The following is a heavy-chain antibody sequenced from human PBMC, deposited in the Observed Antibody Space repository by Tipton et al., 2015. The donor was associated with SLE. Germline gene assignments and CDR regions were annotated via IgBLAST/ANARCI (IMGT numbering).Heavy chain of an antibody. CDR2: INHTGST. D-gene: IGHD6-13*01. J-gene: IGHJ4*02. CDR1: GGSFSTYY. CDR3: ARRLGSSWTYYFDY. V-gene: IGHV4-34*01. Sequence: TLSFTCAVFGGSFSTYYWSWIRQPPGKGLEWIGEINHTGSTNYIPSLKSRVTISVDTSKNQFSLKLSSVTAADTAVYYCARRLGSSWTYYFDYWGQGTLVTVSS.